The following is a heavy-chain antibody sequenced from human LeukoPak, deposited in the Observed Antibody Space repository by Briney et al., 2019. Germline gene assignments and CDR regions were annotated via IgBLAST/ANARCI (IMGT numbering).Heavy chain of an antibody. CDR1: GGSISSGGYY. CDR2: IYYSGST. J-gene: IGHJ4*02. CDR3: ARASHGYSSSSHLGY. V-gene: IGHV4-31*03. D-gene: IGHD6-6*01. Sequence: SETLSLTCTVSGGSISSGGYYWSWIRQHPGKGLEWIGYIYYSGSTYYNPSLKSRVTMSVDTSKNQFSLKLSSVTAADTAVYYCARASHGYSSSSHLGYWGQGTLVTVSS.